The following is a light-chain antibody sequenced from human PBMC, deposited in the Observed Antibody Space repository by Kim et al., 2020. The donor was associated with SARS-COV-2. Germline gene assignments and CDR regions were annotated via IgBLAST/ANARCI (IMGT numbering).Light chain of an antibody. V-gene: IGKV1-5*01. CDR2: EAS. J-gene: IGKJ1*01. Sequence: ASGGDRVTSRCRASQSISSWLAWDQQKPGKAHKVMIYEASTVESGVPSRFSSSGSGTDLTLSISSRQPDDFATYYCQQYNSYLWTVGQGTKGDIK. CDR3: QQYNSYLWT. CDR1: QSISSW.